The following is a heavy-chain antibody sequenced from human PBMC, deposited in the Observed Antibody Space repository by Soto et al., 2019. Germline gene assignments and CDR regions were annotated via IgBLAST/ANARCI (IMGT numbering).Heavy chain of an antibody. Sequence: SETLSLTCNVSGDSLSNYYWTWVRQPPGKGLEWIGYISYTGTIHYGPSLKSRITISLDTFKNQFSLKLSSVTAADTAIYYCARLSGITGPFDYWGQGTLVTVSS. D-gene: IGHD1-20*01. J-gene: IGHJ4*02. CDR3: ARLSGITGPFDY. CDR2: ISYTGTI. CDR1: GDSLSNYY. V-gene: IGHV4-59*01.